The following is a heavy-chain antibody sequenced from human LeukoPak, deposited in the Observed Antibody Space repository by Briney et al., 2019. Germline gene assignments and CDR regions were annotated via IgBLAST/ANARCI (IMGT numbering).Heavy chain of an antibody. Sequence: PSETLSLTCTVSGYSISSGYYWSWIRQPPGKGLEWIGYIYHSGSTYYNPSLKSRVTISVDTSKNQFSLKLSSVTAADTAVYYCARDAVKGTIAVAGTGFVWGQGTMVTVSS. CDR2: IYHSGST. J-gene: IGHJ3*01. V-gene: IGHV4-38-2*02. CDR1: GYSISSGYY. D-gene: IGHD6-19*01. CDR3: ARDAVKGTIAVAGTGFV.